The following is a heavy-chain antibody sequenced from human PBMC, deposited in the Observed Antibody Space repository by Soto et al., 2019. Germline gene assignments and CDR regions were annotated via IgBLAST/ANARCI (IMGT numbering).Heavy chain of an antibody. D-gene: IGHD5-18*01. V-gene: IGHV3-23*01. CDR1: GFTFSSYA. Sequence: EVQLLESGGGLAQPGGSLRLSCAASGFTFSSYAMSWVRQSPGKGLEWVSTTSGSGDDTYYADSVKGRFTISRDNSKNTLYLQINSLRAEDTAVYYCAKDPSRAYNYAYGMGGFDSWGQGTLVTVSS. CDR2: TSGSGDDT. CDR3: AKDPSRAYNYAYGMGGFDS. J-gene: IGHJ4*02.